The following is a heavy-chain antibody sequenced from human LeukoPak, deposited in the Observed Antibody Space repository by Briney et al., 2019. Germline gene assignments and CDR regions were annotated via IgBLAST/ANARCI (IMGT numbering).Heavy chain of an antibody. CDR1: GYTFTGYY. CDR2: INPNHGDT. D-gene: IGHD3-9*01. CDR3: ARGLRYFDSLWFDP. Sequence: ASVKVSCKASGYTFTGYYMHWVRQAPGQGLEWMGWINPNHGDTNYAQKFQGRVTMTRDTPISTAYMELSRLRSDDTAVYYCARGLRYFDSLWFDPWGQGTLVTVSS. V-gene: IGHV1-2*02. J-gene: IGHJ5*02.